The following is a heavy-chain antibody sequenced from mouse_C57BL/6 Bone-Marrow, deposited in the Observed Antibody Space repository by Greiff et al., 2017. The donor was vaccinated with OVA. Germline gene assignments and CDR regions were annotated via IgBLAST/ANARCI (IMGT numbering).Heavy chain of an antibody. Sequence: QVQLQQSGAELARPGASVKLSCKASGYTFTSYGISWVKQRTGQGLEWIGEIYPRSGNTYYNEKFKGKATLTADKSYSTAYMELRRLTSEDSAVYFCGAHYYGSSYYWGQGTLVTVSA. CDR2: IYPRSGNT. J-gene: IGHJ3*01. V-gene: IGHV1-81*01. CDR3: GAHYYGSSYY. CDR1: GYTFTSYG. D-gene: IGHD1-1*01.